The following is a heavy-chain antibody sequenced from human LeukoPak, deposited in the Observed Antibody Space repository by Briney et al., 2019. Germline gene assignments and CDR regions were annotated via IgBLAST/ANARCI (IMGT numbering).Heavy chain of an antibody. CDR2: INPGGSST. Sequence: PGGSLRLSCAASGFTFSSYWMHWVRQVPGKGLMWVSRINPGGSSTAYADSVKGRFTISRDNAKNTLYLHMDSLRAEDTAIYYCARSNQADDYWGQGTLVTVSS. V-gene: IGHV3-74*01. J-gene: IGHJ4*02. CDR3: ARSNQADDY. CDR1: GFTFSSYW. D-gene: IGHD1-14*01.